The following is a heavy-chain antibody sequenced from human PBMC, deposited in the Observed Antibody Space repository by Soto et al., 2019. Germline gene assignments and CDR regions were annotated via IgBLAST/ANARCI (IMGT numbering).Heavy chain of an antibody. CDR1: GFTFSSYA. J-gene: IGHJ4*02. D-gene: IGHD3-22*01. V-gene: IGHV3-23*01. CDR3: AKALHYYDSSGYLPDYFDY. CDR2: ISGSGGST. Sequence: GGSLGLSCAASGFTFSSYAMSWVRQAPGKGLEWVSAISGSGGSTYYADSVKGRFTISRDNSKNTLYLQMNSLRAEDTAVYYCAKALHYYDSSGYLPDYFDYWGQGTLVTVSS.